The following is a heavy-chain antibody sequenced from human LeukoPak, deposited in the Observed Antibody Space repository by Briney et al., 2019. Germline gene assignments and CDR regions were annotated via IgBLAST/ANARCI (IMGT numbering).Heavy chain of an antibody. CDR2: ISYDGGNK. D-gene: IGHD2-2*01. CDR3: AKDLGYCSSTSCSWDY. J-gene: IGHJ4*02. CDR1: GFTFSTYA. V-gene: IGHV3-30-3*01. Sequence: GGSLRLSCAVTGFTFSTYAMHWVRQVPVKGLEWVAVISYDGGNKYYADSVKGRFTISRDNSKNTLYLQLNSLRAEDTAVYYCAKDLGYCSSTSCSWDYWGQGTLVTVSS.